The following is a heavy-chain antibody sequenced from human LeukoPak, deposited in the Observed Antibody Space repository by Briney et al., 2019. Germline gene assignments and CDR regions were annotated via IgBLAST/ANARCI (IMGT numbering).Heavy chain of an antibody. CDR3: ARDRARVEGQLGSFDY. V-gene: IGHV3-21*01. CDR1: GFTFSSYS. Sequence: PGGSLRLSCAASGFTFSSYSMNWVRQAPGKGLEWVSSISSSSSYIYYADSVKGRFTISRDNARNSLYLQMNSLRAEDTAVYYCARDRARVEGQLGSFDYWGQGTLVTVSS. J-gene: IGHJ4*02. D-gene: IGHD5-18*01. CDR2: ISSSSSYI.